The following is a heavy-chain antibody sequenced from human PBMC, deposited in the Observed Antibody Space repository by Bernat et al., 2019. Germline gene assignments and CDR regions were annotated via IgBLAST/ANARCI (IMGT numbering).Heavy chain of an antibody. D-gene: IGHD6-19*01. Sequence: QVQLVQSGAEVKKPGASVKVSCKASGYTFTSYGISWVQQAPGQGLEWMGWISAYNGNTNYAQKLQGRVTMTTDTFTSTAYMELRSLRSDDTAVYYCARGCVGSGWLNLYYYYYMDVWGKGTTVTVSS. CDR1: GYTFTSYG. V-gene: IGHV1-18*01. CDR3: ARGCVGSGWLNLYYYYYMDV. J-gene: IGHJ6*03. CDR2: ISAYNGNT.